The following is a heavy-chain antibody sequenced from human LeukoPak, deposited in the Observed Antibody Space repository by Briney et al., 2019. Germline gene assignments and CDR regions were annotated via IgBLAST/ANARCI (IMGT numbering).Heavy chain of an antibody. V-gene: IGHV3-30*03. Sequence: LVESGGGVXQPGRSLRLSCAASGFTFRNYGFHWVRQAPGKGLEWVAVISYHGSSQDYADSVKGRFTISSDSSKNTLYLQMNSLRAEDTAVYYCARKEVSPAEYFQHWGQGTLVTVSS. CDR2: ISYHGSSQ. J-gene: IGHJ1*01. D-gene: IGHD3-22*01. CDR3: ARKEVSPAEYFQH. CDR1: GFTFRNYG.